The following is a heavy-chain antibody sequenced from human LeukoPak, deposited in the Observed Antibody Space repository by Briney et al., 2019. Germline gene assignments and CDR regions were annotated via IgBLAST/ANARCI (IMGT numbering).Heavy chain of an antibody. CDR1: GYTFTSYG. D-gene: IGHD2-21*02. CDR3: ARDGIYCGGDCYSGENWFDP. CDR2: ISAYNGNT. J-gene: IGHJ5*02. Sequence: ASVKVSCKASGYTFTSYGISWVRQAPGQGLEWMGWISAYNGNTNYAQKLQGRVTMTTDTSTSTAYMELRSLRSDDTAVHYCARDGIYCGGDCYSGENWFDPWGQGTLVTVSS. V-gene: IGHV1-18*01.